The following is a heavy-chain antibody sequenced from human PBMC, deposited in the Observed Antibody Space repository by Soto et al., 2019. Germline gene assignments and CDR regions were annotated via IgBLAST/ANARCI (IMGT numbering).Heavy chain of an antibody. CDR1: GFTFSSYG. J-gene: IGHJ6*02. Sequence: QVQLVESGGGVVQPGRSLRLSCAASGFTFSSYGMHWVRQAPGKGLEWVAVIWYDGSNKYYADSVKGRFTISRDNSKNTLYLPMNSLRAEDTAVYYCASEYCSGGSCYCYGMDVWGQGTTVTVSS. D-gene: IGHD2-15*01. CDR2: IWYDGSNK. V-gene: IGHV3-33*01. CDR3: ASEYCSGGSCYCYGMDV.